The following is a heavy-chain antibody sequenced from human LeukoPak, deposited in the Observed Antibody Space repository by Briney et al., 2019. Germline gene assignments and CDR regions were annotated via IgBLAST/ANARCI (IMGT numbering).Heavy chain of an antibody. V-gene: IGHV4-34*01. CDR2: INHSGST. J-gene: IGHJ4*02. CDR1: GGSFSGYY. CDR3: ARDRPSTYYDILTGYDY. D-gene: IGHD3-9*01. Sequence: ASETLSLTCAVYGGSFSGYYWSWIRQPPGKGLEWIGEINHSGSTNYNPSLKSRVTISVDTSKNQFSLKLSSVTAADTAVYYCARDRPSTYYDILTGYDYWGQGTLVTVSS.